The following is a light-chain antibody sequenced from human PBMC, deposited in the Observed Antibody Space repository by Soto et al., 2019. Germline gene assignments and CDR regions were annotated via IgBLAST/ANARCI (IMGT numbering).Light chain of an antibody. J-gene: IGLJ2*01. CDR3: CSYADGTTLL. Sequence: QSALTQSASVSGSPGQSITISCTGTSRDVGTYILVSWYQQYPGKAPKLMIYEDDRRPSGVSNRFSGSKSGNTASLTISGLQAEDEADYYCCSYADGTTLLFGGGTQLTVL. V-gene: IGLV2-23*02. CDR2: EDD. CDR1: SRDVGTYIL.